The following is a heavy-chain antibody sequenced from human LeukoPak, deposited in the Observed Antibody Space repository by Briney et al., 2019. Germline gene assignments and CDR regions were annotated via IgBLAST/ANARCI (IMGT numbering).Heavy chain of an antibody. D-gene: IGHD5-18*01. CDR3: ARGPYDRYTAMPYYFDY. Sequence: ASVKVSCKASGYTFTGYYVHWVRRAPGQGLEWMGWINPNTGGTNYAQKFQGRVTMTRDTSISTAYMELSRLRSDDTAVYYCARGPYDRYTAMPYYFDYWGQGTLVTVSS. CDR1: GYTFTGYY. CDR2: INPNTGGT. V-gene: IGHV1-2*02. J-gene: IGHJ4*02.